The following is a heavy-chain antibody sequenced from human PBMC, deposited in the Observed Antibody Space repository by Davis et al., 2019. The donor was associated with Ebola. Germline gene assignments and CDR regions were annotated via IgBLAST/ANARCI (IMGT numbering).Heavy chain of an antibody. Sequence: SETLSLTCTVSGYSISSGYYWGWIRQPPGKGLEWIGSIYHSGSTYYNPSLKSRVTISIDTSKNQFSLKLRSVTAADTAVYYCAQEIGLRFLEWSYGMDVWGQGTTVTVSS. CDR1: GYSISSGYY. V-gene: IGHV4-38-2*02. J-gene: IGHJ6*02. CDR3: AQEIGLRFLEWSYGMDV. CDR2: IYHSGST. D-gene: IGHD3-3*01.